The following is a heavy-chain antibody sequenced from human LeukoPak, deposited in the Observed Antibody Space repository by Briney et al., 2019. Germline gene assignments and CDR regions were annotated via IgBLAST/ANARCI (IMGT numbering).Heavy chain of an antibody. CDR3: ARDGGWLQFTYFDY. J-gene: IGHJ4*02. Sequence: PGGSLRLSCAASGFTFSSYAMHWVRQAPGKGLEWVAVISYDGSNKYYADSVKGRFTNSRDNSKNTLYLQMNSLRAEDTAVYYCARDGGWLQFTYFDYWGQGTLVTVSS. CDR2: ISYDGSNK. CDR1: GFTFSSYA. V-gene: IGHV3-30-3*01. D-gene: IGHD5-24*01.